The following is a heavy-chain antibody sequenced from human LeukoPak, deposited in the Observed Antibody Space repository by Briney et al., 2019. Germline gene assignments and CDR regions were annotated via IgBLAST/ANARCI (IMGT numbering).Heavy chain of an antibody. CDR2: IKQDGGET. CDR1: GFTFSTFW. CDR3: VRGGRQYNS. V-gene: IGHV3-7*01. D-gene: IGHD3-16*01. J-gene: IGHJ4*02. Sequence: GGSLRLSCAASGFTFSTFWMSWVRQAPGKGLEWVASIKQDGGETYYVDSVKGRFTISRDDAKNSLYLQMSSLRAEDTAVYLCVRGGRQYNSWGQGTLVTVSS.